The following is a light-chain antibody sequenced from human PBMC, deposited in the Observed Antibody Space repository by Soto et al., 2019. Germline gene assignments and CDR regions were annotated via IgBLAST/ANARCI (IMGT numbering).Light chain of an antibody. CDR1: QSVLYSSNNKNY. CDR2: WAS. CDR3: QQYYRPWT. J-gene: IGKJ1*01. Sequence: SLAVSLGERATINCKSSQSVLYSSNNKNYLAWYQQKPGQPPKLLIYWASTRESGVPDRFSGSGSGTDFTLTISSLQAEDVAVYYCQQYYRPWTFGQGTKVEIK. V-gene: IGKV4-1*01.